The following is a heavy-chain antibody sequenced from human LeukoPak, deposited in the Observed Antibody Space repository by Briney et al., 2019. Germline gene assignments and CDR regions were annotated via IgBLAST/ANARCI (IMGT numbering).Heavy chain of an antibody. D-gene: IGHD4-17*01. J-gene: IGHJ3*02. CDR3: ARGPYGDYVDAFDI. Sequence: GGSLRLSCAASGFIFSTYRMNWARQAPGKGLEWVSPISSSTSYADSVKGRFTISRDNAKNSLYLQMSSLRAEDTAVYYCARGPYGDYVDAFDIWGQGTMVTVSS. CDR2: ISSSTS. CDR1: GFIFSTYR. V-gene: IGHV3-21*01.